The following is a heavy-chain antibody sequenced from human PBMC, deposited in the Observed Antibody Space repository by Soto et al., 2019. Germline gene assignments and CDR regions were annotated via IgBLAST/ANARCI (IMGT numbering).Heavy chain of an antibody. Sequence: GASVKVSCKASGYTFTNYGISWVRQAPGQGLEWMGWISAYNGNTNYAQKLQGRVTMTTDTSTSTAYMELRSLRSDDTAVYYCASIAVAGNYYYYYYMDVWGKGTTVTVS. CDR2: ISAYNGNT. CDR1: GYTFTNYG. V-gene: IGHV1-18*01. J-gene: IGHJ6*03. D-gene: IGHD6-19*01. CDR3: ASIAVAGNYYYYYYMDV.